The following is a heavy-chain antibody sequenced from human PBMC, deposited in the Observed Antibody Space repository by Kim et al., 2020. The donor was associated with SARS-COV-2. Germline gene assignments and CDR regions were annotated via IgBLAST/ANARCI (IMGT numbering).Heavy chain of an antibody. D-gene: IGHD1-26*01. CDR3: ATEQYSGSYYRYAFDI. V-gene: IGHV1-24*01. J-gene: IGHJ3*02. Sequence: KFQGRVTMTEDTSTDTAYMELSSLRSEDTAVYYCATEQYSGSYYRYAFDIWGQGTMVTVSS.